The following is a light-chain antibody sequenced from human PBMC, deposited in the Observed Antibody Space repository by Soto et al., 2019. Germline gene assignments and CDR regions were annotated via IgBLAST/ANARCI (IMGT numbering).Light chain of an antibody. CDR1: SSDVGGYNY. CDR3: SSFTSSGTRDVV. V-gene: IGLV2-14*01. J-gene: IGLJ2*01. Sequence: QSALTQPASVSGSPGQSITISCTGTSSDVGGYNYVSWYQQHPGKAPKLMIYDVTNRPSGVSNRFSGSKSGNTASLTISGLQAEDEADHYCSSFTSSGTRDVVFGGGTKLTVL. CDR2: DVT.